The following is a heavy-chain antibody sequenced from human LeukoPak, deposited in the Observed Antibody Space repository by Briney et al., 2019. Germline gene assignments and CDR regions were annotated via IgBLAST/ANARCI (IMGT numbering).Heavy chain of an antibody. CDR1: GYSISSGYY. J-gene: IGHJ4*02. CDR3: ARVKVRGIAVAGTRFPFDY. V-gene: IGHV4-38-2*02. D-gene: IGHD6-19*01. Sequence: SETLSLTCSVSGYSISSGYYWGWIRQPPGKGLEWIGEINHSGSTNYNPSLKSRVTISVDTSKNQFSLKLSSVTAADTAVYYCARVKVRGIAVAGTRFPFDYWGQGTLVTVSS. CDR2: INHSGST.